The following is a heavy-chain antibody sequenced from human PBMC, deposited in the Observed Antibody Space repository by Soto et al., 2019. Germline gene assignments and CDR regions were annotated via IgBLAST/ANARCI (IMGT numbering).Heavy chain of an antibody. CDR3: ARDRDPMTTETEIGC. CDR1: GFTFSNYG. CDR2: IWYDGSNK. J-gene: IGHJ4*02. D-gene: IGHD4-17*01. V-gene: IGHV3-33*01. Sequence: QTGGSLRLSCAASGFTFSNYGMHWVRQAPGKGLEWVAVIWYDGSNKYYGDSVKGRFTISRDNSKNTLYLQMNSLRGEDMAVYYCARDRDPMTTETEIGCWGQGTLVTVSS.